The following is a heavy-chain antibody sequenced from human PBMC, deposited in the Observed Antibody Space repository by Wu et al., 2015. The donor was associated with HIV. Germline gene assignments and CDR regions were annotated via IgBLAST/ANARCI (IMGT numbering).Heavy chain of an antibody. CDR2: IIPIFGTA. V-gene: IGHV1-69*18. CDR3: ARDVVGAVTMVRGVTGWFDP. J-gene: IGHJ5*02. D-gene: IGHD3-10*01. CDR1: GGTFSSYA. Sequence: QKQLVQSGAEVKKPGASVKVSCKASGGTFSSYAISWVRQAPGQGLEWMGRIIPIFGTANYAQKFQGRVTITADESTSTAYMELSSLRSEDTAVYYCARDVVGAVTMVRGVTGWFDPWGQGTYGHRLL.